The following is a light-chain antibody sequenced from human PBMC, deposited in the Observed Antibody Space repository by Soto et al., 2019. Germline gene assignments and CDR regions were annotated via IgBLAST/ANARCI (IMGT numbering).Light chain of an antibody. Sequence: QSVLTQPPSASGNPGQRLTISCYGSTSNILRNYVYWYRQFPGTAPRLPISMNDQRPSGVPDRFSGSKSGTSASLAISGLRSEDEADYYCASWDDSLSGYVFGTGTKVTVL. CDR3: ASWDDSLSGYV. V-gene: IGLV1-47*01. CDR1: TSNILRNY. J-gene: IGLJ1*01. CDR2: MND.